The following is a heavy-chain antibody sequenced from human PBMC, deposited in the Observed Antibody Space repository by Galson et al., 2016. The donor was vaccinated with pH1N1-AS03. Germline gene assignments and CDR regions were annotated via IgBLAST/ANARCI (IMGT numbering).Heavy chain of an antibody. Sequence: SVKVSCKASGYTFTNYAVHWVRQAPRQRLEWMGWINGGNGNTKFSRKFQGRVTLTRDTSASTAYMELSSLRSEDTAVYFCARAETYYDQFFDHWGRGTLVTVSS. D-gene: IGHD3-22*01. CDR2: INGGNGNT. V-gene: IGHV1-3*01. CDR3: ARAETYYDQFFDH. CDR1: GYTFTNYA. J-gene: IGHJ4*02.